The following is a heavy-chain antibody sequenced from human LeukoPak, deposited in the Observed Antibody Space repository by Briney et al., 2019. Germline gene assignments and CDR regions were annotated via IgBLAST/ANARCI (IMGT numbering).Heavy chain of an antibody. D-gene: IGHD3-22*01. CDR3: ASYDSSGYYKLGPFDY. CDR2: IIPIFGTA. V-gene: IGHV1-69*05. CDR1: GGTSTSYA. Sequence: ASVKVSCKASGGTSTSYAISWVRQAPGQGLEWMGRIIPIFGTATSAQKFQGKATITTDESTSTAYMELSSLRSEDTSVYYCASYDSSGYYKLGPFDYWGQGTLVTVSS. J-gene: IGHJ4*02.